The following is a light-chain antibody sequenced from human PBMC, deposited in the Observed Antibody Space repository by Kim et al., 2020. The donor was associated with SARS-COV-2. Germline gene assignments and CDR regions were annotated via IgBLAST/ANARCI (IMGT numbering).Light chain of an antibody. J-gene: IGKJ4*01. CDR2: AAS. V-gene: IGKV1-27*01. Sequence: DIPMTQPPSSLSASIGDRVTITCRASQDISNSLAWYQQKPGQVPKVLVYAASTLQSGVPSRFSGSGSGTDFTLTISSLQPEDVATYYCQKYETFPLTFGGGTKVDIK. CDR1: QDISNS. CDR3: QKYETFPLT.